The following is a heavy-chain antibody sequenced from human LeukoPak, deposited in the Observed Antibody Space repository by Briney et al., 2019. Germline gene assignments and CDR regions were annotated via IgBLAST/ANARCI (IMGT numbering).Heavy chain of an antibody. V-gene: IGHV4-39*07. CDR2: IYYSGST. CDR1: GGSISSGSYY. D-gene: IGHD1-26*01. Sequence: SETLSLTCTVSGGSISSGSYYWSWIRQPAGKGLEWIGSIYYSGSTYYNPSLKSRVTISVDTSKNQFSLKLSSVTAADTAVYYCARKVGATGYFDYWGQGTLVTVSS. CDR3: ARKVGATGYFDY. J-gene: IGHJ4*02.